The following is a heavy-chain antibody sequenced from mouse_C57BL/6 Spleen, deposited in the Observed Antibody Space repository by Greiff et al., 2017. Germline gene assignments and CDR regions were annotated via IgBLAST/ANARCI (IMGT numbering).Heavy chain of an antibody. Sequence: EVQLVESGPELVKPGASVKISCKASGYSFTGYYMNWVKQSPEKSLEWIGEINPSTGGTTYNQKFKAKATLTVDKSSSTAYMQLKSLTSEDSAVYYCARSLTGTGAYWGQGTTLTVSS. CDR1: GYSFTGYY. V-gene: IGHV1-42*01. D-gene: IGHD4-1*01. CDR2: INPSTGGT. CDR3: ARSLTGTGAY. J-gene: IGHJ2*01.